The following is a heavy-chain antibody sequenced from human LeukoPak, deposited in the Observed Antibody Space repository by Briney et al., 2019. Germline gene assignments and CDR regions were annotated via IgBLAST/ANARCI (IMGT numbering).Heavy chain of an antibody. D-gene: IGHD3-22*01. CDR1: DYYISSGHY. Sequence: SETLSLTCTVSDYYISSGHYWGWIRQPPGKGLEWIGSIYHSGSTYYNPSLKSRVTISVDTSKNQFSLKLSSVTAADTAVYYCARDVTIVVVSSVGPFDLWGRGTLVTVSS. CDR2: IYHSGST. V-gene: IGHV4-38-2*02. J-gene: IGHJ2*01. CDR3: ARDVTIVVVSSVGPFDL.